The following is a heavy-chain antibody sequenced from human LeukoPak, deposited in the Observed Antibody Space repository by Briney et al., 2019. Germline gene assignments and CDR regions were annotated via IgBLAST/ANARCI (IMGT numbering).Heavy chain of an antibody. D-gene: IGHD3-10*01. CDR1: GFTFDDYG. V-gene: IGHV3-20*04. CDR2: INWNGGST. CDR3: ARDSVPMVRGVPTHWFDP. Sequence: GGSLRLSCAASGFTFDDYGMSWVRQAPGKGLEWVSGINWNGGSTGYAHSVKGRFTISRDNAKNSLYLQMNSLRAEDTALYYCARDSVPMVRGVPTHWFDPWGQGTLVTVSS. J-gene: IGHJ5*02.